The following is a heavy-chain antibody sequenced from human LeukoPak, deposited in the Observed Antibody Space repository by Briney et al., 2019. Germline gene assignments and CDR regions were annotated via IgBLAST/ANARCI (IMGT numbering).Heavy chain of an antibody. J-gene: IGHJ6*02. CDR2: ISYDGSNK. CDR1: GFTFSSHA. V-gene: IGHV3-30-3*01. CDR3: ARDHFYGMDV. Sequence: PGRSLRLSCAASGFTFSSHAMHWVRQAPGKGLEWVATISYDGSNKNYADSVKGRFTISRDNSKNTLYLQMNSLRPEDTAVYYCARDHFYGMDVWGQGTTVTVSS. D-gene: IGHD3-3*02.